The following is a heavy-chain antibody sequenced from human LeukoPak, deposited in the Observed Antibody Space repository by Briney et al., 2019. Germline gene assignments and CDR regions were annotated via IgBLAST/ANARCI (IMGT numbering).Heavy chain of an antibody. Sequence: SETLSLTCTVSGGSLSSYYWSWIRQPPGKGLEWIGYIYYSGSTNYNPSLKSRVTISVDTSKNQFSLKLTSVTAADTAVYYCARKMMPLDAFDIWGQGTMVTVSS. CDR2: IYYSGST. CDR1: GGSLSSYY. CDR3: ARKMMPLDAFDI. D-gene: IGHD2-2*01. V-gene: IGHV4-59*01. J-gene: IGHJ3*02.